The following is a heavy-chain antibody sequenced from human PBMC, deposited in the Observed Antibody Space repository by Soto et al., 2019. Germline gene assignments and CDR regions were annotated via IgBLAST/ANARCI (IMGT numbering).Heavy chain of an antibody. CDR1: GFTFSSYA. CDR2: ISGSGGST. CDR3: ARNAYSSGYYYMDV. D-gene: IGHD6-19*01. J-gene: IGHJ6*03. Sequence: GGSLRLSCAASGFTFSSYAMSWVRQAPGKGLEWVSAISGSGGSTYYADSVKGRFTISRDNSKNTLYLQMNSLRAEDTAVYYCARNAYSSGYYYMDVWGKGTTVTVSS. V-gene: IGHV3-23*01.